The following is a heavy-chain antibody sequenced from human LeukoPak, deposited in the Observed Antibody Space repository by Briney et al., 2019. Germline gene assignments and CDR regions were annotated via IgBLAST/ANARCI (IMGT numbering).Heavy chain of an antibody. Sequence: SETLSLTCTVSGGSISGTLYYWGWIRQPPGKGLEWIGSIFYSGITYYNPSLQSRVTISVDASKSQFPLHLSSVTAADTALYYCARIIVVTSTDHFDSWGQGTLVTVSS. D-gene: IGHD2/OR15-2a*01. CDR2: IFYSGIT. J-gene: IGHJ4*02. V-gene: IGHV4-39*01. CDR3: ARIIVVTSTDHFDS. CDR1: GGSISGTLYY.